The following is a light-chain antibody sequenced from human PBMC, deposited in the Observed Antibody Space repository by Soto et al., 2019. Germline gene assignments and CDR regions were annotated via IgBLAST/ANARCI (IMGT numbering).Light chain of an antibody. J-gene: IGLJ2*01. V-gene: IGLV7-46*01. CDR1: TGAVTSGHY. Sequence: QTVVTQEPSLTVSPGGTVTLTCGSSTGAVTSGHYPYWFQQKPGQAPRTLIYDTRHKHSWTPARFSGSLLGGKAALTLSGAQPEDEAEYSCLLSYSGGGARYVVFGGGTKLTVL. CDR3: LLSYSGGGARYVV. CDR2: DTR.